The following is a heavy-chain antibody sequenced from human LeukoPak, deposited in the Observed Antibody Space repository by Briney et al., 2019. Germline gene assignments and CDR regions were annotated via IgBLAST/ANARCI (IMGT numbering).Heavy chain of an antibody. CDR2: INHSGST. Sequence: PSETLSLTCAVYGGSFSGYYWSWIRQPPGKGLEWIGEINHSGSTNYNPSLKSRVTISVDTSKNQFSLKLSSVTAADTAVYHCALGIGYCSSTSCYVSAGGWFDPWGQGTLVTVSS. J-gene: IGHJ5*02. CDR1: GGSFSGYY. V-gene: IGHV4-34*01. D-gene: IGHD2-2*01. CDR3: ALGIGYCSSTSCYVSAGGWFDP.